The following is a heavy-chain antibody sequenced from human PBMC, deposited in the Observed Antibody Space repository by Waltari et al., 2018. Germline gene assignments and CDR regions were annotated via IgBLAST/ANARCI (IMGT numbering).Heavy chain of an antibody. J-gene: IGHJ4*02. V-gene: IGHV3-74*01. CDR1: GFTFSNYW. CDR3: ARNYRDY. CDR2: ISGDGRIT. Sequence: EVQLVESGGGLVQPGGSLRLSCAASGFTFSNYWMHWVRQVPGKGLVGVSRISGDGRITHYADSVKGRFTISRDNAENTLYLQMNSLTVEDTAVYYCARNYRDYWGQGTLVTVSS. D-gene: IGHD3-16*02.